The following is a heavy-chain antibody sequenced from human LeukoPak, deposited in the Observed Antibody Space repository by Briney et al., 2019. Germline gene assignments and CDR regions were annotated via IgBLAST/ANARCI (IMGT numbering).Heavy chain of an antibody. CDR2: IYISGRT. CDR1: GGSISTYY. D-gene: IGHD5-18*01. V-gene: IGHV4-4*07. Sequence: SETLSLTCTVSGGSISTYYWSWIRQPAGKGLEWIGRIYISGRTNYNPSLQSRVTMSVDTSRNQFYLKLRSLTAADTAVDYCAREASDTAMATYYFDYWGQGTLVTVSS. CDR3: AREASDTAMATYYFDY. J-gene: IGHJ4*02.